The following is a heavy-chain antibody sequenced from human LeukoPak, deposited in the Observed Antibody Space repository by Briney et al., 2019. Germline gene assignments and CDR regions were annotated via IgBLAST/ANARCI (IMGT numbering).Heavy chain of an antibody. Sequence: PSETLSLTCTVSGGSISSYSWSWIRQPPGKGLEWIGYIYYRGSTNSNPSLNSRVTISVDTSKNQFSLKLRSVTAADTAVYYCARVSGEAAGTGFIDSWGQGTLVTVSS. J-gene: IGHJ4*02. CDR3: ARVSGEAAGTGFIDS. CDR2: IYYRGST. V-gene: IGHV4-59*01. CDR1: GGSISSYS. D-gene: IGHD6-13*01.